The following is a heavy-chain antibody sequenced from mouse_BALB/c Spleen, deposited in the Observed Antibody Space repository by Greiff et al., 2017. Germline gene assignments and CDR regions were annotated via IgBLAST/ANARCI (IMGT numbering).Heavy chain of an antibody. CDR1: GYSITSDYA. Sequence: EVQLQESGPGLVKPSQSLSLTCTVTGYSITSDYAWNWIRQFPGNKLEWMGYISYSGSTSYNPSLKSRISITRDTSKNQFFLQLNSVTTEDTATYYCARRDPYGLYYFDYWGQGTTLTVSS. D-gene: IGHD2-10*02. J-gene: IGHJ2*01. V-gene: IGHV3-2*02. CDR2: ISYSGST. CDR3: ARRDPYGLYYFDY.